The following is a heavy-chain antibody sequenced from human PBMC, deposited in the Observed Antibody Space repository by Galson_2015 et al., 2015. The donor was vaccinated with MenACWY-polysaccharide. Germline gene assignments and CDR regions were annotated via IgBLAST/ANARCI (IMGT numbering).Heavy chain of an antibody. Sequence: SVKVSCKASGSPFSSYRFSWIRQAPGQGLEWMGRIIPIVGVPNYAQKFQGRVTITADRPTSTVYMELSSLTSEDTAFYYCARGYSMSSGHPSSHDFWGQGTLVTVPS. CDR3: ARGYSMSSGHPSSHDF. V-gene: IGHV1-69*04. J-gene: IGHJ4*02. CDR1: GSPFSSYR. CDR2: IIPIVGVP. D-gene: IGHD1-26*01.